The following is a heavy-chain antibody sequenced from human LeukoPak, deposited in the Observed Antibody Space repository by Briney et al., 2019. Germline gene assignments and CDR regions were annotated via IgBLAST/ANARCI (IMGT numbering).Heavy chain of an antibody. V-gene: IGHV1-69*06. D-gene: IGHD5-18*01. CDR1: GYTFTTND. CDR3: ARGHRGYSYGYRYYYYMDV. CDR2: IIPIFGTA. Sequence: ASVKVSCKASGYTFTTNDINWVRQAPGQGLEWMGRIIPIFGTANYAQEFQGRVTITADKSTSTAYMELSSLRSEDTAVYYCARGHRGYSYGYRYYYYMDVWGKGTTVTVSS. J-gene: IGHJ6*03.